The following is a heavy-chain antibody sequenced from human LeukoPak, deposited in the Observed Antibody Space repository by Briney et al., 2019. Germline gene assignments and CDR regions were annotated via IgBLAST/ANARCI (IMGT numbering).Heavy chain of an antibody. V-gene: IGHV4-59*08. J-gene: IGHJ4*02. CDR1: SGSISSYY. D-gene: IGHD3/OR15-3a*01. Sequence: PSETLSLTCNVSSGSISSYYWTWVRQPPGKTLQWIGNVYFNGDTNFNPSLKSRVTISVDTSNNQFSLKLSSVTAADTAVYYCARQFGLMRSYRHLDHWGLGILVTVSA. CDR2: VYFNGDT. CDR3: ARQFGLMRSYRHLDH.